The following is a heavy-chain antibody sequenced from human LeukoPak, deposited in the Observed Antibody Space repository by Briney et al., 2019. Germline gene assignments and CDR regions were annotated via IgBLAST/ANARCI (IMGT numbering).Heavy chain of an antibody. D-gene: IGHD2-2*01. CDR2: INPSGGST. CDR1: GYTFTTYS. V-gene: IGHV1-46*01. Sequence: ASVKVSCKASGYTFTTYSMHWVRQAPGQGLEWMGIINPSGGSTSYAQKLQGRVTMTTDTSTSTAYMELRSLRSDDTAVYYCARAIPYLYCSSTSCYSGMYYYGMDVWGQGTTVTVSS. CDR3: ARAIPYLYCSSTSCYSGMYYYGMDV. J-gene: IGHJ6*02.